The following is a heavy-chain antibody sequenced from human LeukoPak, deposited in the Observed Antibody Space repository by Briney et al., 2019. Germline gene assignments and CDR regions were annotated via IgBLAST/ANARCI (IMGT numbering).Heavy chain of an antibody. D-gene: IGHD6-19*01. CDR2: INPNSGGT. V-gene: IGHV1-2*06. CDR3: VRDFGGWPGLLDY. Sequence: ASVKVSCKASGYTFTGYYMHWVRQAPGQGLEWMGRINPNSGGTNYAQKFQGRVTMTRDTSISTAYMELSRLKSDDTAVYYCVRDFGGWPGLLDYWGQGTLVTVSS. J-gene: IGHJ4*02. CDR1: GYTFTGYY.